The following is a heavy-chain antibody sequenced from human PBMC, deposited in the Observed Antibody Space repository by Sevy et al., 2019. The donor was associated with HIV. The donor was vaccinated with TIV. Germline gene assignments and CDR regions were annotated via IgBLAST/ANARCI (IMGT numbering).Heavy chain of an antibody. CDR3: ARDSRRQLVGI. J-gene: IGHJ4*02. CDR1: GFTFSSYW. Sequence: GGSPRLSCAASGFTFSSYWMSWVRQAPGKGLEWVANIKQDGSEKYYVDSVKGRFTISRDNAKNSLYLQMNSLRAEDTAVYYCARDSRRQLVGIWGQGTLVTVSS. D-gene: IGHD6-13*01. V-gene: IGHV3-7*01. CDR2: IKQDGSEK.